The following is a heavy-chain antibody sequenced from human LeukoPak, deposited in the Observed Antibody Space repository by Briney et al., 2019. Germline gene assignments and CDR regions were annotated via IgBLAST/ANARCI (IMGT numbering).Heavy chain of an antibody. D-gene: IGHD5-24*01. CDR3: AKDIQLST. V-gene: IGHV3-23*01. CDR2: IGASGEST. Sequence: SGGSLRLSCAASGFTFSVAAMTWVRQAPGKGLERVSLIGASGESTYYADSVKGRFTISRDNSKNTLSLQMNSLRVEDTAMYFCAKDIQLSTWGLGTMVTVSS. CDR1: GFTFSVAA. J-gene: IGHJ3*01.